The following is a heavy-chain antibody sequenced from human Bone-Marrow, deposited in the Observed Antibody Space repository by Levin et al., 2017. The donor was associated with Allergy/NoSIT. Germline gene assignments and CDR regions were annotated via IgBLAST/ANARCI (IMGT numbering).Heavy chain of an antibody. D-gene: IGHD3-22*01. J-gene: IGHJ5*02. V-gene: IGHV1-46*01. CDR3: AREGLYHDSSDGWFDRWFDP. Sequence: GGSLRLSCKASGYTFTSYYMHWVRQAPGQGLEWMGIINPSGGSTSYAQKFQGRVTMTRDTSTSTVYMELSSLRSEDTAVYYCAREGLYHDSSDGWFDRWFDPWGQGTLVTVSS. CDR1: GYTFTSYY. CDR2: INPSGGST.